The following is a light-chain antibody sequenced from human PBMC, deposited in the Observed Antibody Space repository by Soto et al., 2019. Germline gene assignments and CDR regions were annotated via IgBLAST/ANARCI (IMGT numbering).Light chain of an antibody. J-gene: IGLJ2*01. V-gene: IGLV2-14*03. CDR1: SSDVGGYNY. CDR3: SSYTSSSTYVV. Sequence: QSVLTQPASVSGSPGQSITFSRTGTSSDVGGYNYVSWYQQRPGKAPKLLIYGVSDRPSGVSGRFSGSKSDNTASLTISGLQAEDEADYYCSSYTSSSTYVVFGGGTKLTVL. CDR2: GVS.